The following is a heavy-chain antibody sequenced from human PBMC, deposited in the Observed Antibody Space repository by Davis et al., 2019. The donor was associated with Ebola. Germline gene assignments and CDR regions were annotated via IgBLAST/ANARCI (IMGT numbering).Heavy chain of an antibody. Sequence: GESLKISCKGSGYSFTSYWIGWVRQMPGKGLEWMGFIYPGDSDTRYSPSFQGQVTISADKSISTAYLQWSSLKASDTAMYYCARRAYDFWSGYYSDYYYGMDVWGQGTTVTVSS. CDR2: IYPGDSDT. CDR3: ARRAYDFWSGYYSDYYYGMDV. D-gene: IGHD3-3*01. CDR1: GYSFTSYW. J-gene: IGHJ6*02. V-gene: IGHV5-51*01.